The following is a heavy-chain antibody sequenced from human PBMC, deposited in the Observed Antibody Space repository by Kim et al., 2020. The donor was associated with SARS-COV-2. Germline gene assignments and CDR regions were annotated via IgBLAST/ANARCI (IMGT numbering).Heavy chain of an antibody. Sequence: GGSLRLSCAASGFTFDDYAMHWVRQAPGKGLEWVSGISWNSGSIGYADSVKGRFTISRDNAKNSLYLQMNSLRAEDTALYYCANDAGGQIKYRLDYWGQG. V-gene: IGHV3-9*01. CDR2: ISWNSGSI. J-gene: IGHJ4*02. CDR3: ANDAGGQIKYRLDY. CDR1: GFTFDDYA. D-gene: IGHD2-2*01.